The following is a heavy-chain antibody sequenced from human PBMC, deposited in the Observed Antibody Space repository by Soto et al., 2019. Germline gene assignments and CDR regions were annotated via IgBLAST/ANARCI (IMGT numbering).Heavy chain of an antibody. V-gene: IGHV2-5*02. CDR1: GFSLTTSGVG. J-gene: IGHJ4*02. Sequence: QITLNESGPTVVNPTETLTLTCTFSGFSLTTSGVGVGWVRQSPGKAPEWLAFIYSDDDKRYSTSLKSRLTITKDTSKNQVVLTMANVDPADTATYYCAHRVLRAVFGLVTTTAIYFDFWGQGTPVVVSS. D-gene: IGHD3-3*01. CDR2: IYSDDDK. CDR3: AHRVLRAVFGLVTTTAIYFDF.